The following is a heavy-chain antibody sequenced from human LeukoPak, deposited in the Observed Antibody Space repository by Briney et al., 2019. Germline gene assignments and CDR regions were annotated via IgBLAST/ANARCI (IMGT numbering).Heavy chain of an antibody. D-gene: IGHD4/OR15-4a*01. J-gene: IGHJ4*02. V-gene: IGHV3-33*01. CDR1: GFTFSSYG. Sequence: PGRSLRLSCAASGFTFSSYGIHWVRQAPGKGLEWVAVIWYDGSNKYYADSVKGRFTISRDNSKNTLYLQMNSLRAEDTAVYYCARGYGGYLDYWGQGTLVTVSS. CDR3: ARGYGGYLDY. CDR2: IWYDGSNK.